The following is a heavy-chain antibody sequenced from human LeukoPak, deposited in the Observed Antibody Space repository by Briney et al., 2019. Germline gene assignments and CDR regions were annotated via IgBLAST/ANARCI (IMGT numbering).Heavy chain of an antibody. J-gene: IGHJ4*02. Sequence: PSETLSLTCTVSGASINSYYWSWIRQPPGKGLEWIGYIYYSGSTNYNPSLKSRVTISVDTSKNQFSLKLSSVTAADTAVYYCAAIRNSSWPYWGQGTLVTVSS. CDR3: AAIRNSSWPY. D-gene: IGHD6-13*01. CDR1: GASINSYY. CDR2: IYYSGST. V-gene: IGHV4-59*12.